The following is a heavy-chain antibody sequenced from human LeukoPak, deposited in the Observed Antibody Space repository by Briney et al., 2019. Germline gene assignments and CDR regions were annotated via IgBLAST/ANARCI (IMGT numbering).Heavy chain of an antibody. CDR2: IYYSGST. Sequence: SETLSPTCTVSGGSISSSSYYWGWIRQPPGKGLEWIGSIYYSGSTYYNPSLKSRVTISVDTSKNQFSLKLSSVTAADTAVYYCARAQVGSWIDYWGQGTLVTVSS. CDR3: ARAQVGSWIDY. D-gene: IGHD6-13*01. J-gene: IGHJ4*02. CDR1: GGSISSSSYY. V-gene: IGHV4-39*07.